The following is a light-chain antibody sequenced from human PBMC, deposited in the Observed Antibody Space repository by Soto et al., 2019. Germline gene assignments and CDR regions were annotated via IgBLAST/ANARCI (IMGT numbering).Light chain of an antibody. CDR1: QGINKW. CDR2: AAS. J-gene: IGKJ1*01. Sequence: DIQMTQSPSSVSAAVGDRVTITCRASQGINKWLAWYQQKPGKAPQLLISAASTLRSGVPSRFSGSGSGTDFILTISNLQPEDFATYFCQQYSTYLWTFGQGTKVDVK. CDR3: QQYSTYLWT. V-gene: IGKV1D-16*01.